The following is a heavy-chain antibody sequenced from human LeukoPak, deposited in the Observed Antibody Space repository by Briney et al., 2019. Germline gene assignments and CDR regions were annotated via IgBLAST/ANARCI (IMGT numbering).Heavy chain of an antibody. V-gene: IGHV3-15*01. CDR2: IKSKTDGGTT. J-gene: IGHJ4*02. CDR1: GFTFSNAW. CDR3: TTDINYYDSSGYRATFDY. Sequence: GGSLRLSCAASGFTFSNAWMSWVRQAPGKGLEWVGRIKSKTDGGTTDYAAPVKGRFTISRDDSKNTLYLQMNSLKTEDTAVYYCTTDINYYDSSGYRATFDYWGQGTLVTVSS. D-gene: IGHD3-22*01.